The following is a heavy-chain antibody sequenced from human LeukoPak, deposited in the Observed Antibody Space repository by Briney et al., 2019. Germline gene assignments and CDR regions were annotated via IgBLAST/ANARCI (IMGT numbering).Heavy chain of an antibody. J-gene: IGHJ4*02. V-gene: IGHV1-18*01. CDR2: ISGSNDNP. Sequence: ASVKVSCKASGYTFSNFGISWVRQAPGQXLEWMGWISGSNDNPNYGQKFQGRLTVTTDSSTSTAYMELRNLRSDDTAVYYCARDGTSTDDYWGQGTLVTVSS. D-gene: IGHD2-2*01. CDR3: ARDGTSTDDY. CDR1: GYTFSNFG.